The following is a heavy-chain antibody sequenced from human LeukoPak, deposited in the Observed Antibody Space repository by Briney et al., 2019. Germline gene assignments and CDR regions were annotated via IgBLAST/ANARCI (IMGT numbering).Heavy chain of an antibody. Sequence: PTETLSLTCGVSGASVRSHFWSWIRQTPGMGLEWIGYVSNKGSTAYNPSLRSRVTISLDAPKNEVSLNVRSVSAADTAVYYCAKDVSGTYHAFDVWGQGRTV. D-gene: IGHD1-26*01. CDR3: AKDVSGTYHAFDV. J-gene: IGHJ3*01. V-gene: IGHV4-59*02. CDR2: VSNKGST. CDR1: GASVRSHF.